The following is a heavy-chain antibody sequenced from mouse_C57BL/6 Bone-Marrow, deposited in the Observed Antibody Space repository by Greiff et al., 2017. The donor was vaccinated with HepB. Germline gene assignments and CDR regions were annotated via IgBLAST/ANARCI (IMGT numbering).Heavy chain of an antibody. CDR1: GFSLTSYA. V-gene: IGHV2-9-1*01. J-gene: IGHJ2*01. CDR2: IWTGGGT. D-gene: IGHD2-3*01. CDR3: ARRGWLLDY. Sequence: VKVVESGPGLVAPSQRLSITCTVSGFSLTSYAISWVRQPPGKGLEWLGVIWTGGGTNYNSALKSRLSISKDNSKSQVFLKMNSRQTDDTARYYCARRGWLLDYWGQGTTLTVSS.